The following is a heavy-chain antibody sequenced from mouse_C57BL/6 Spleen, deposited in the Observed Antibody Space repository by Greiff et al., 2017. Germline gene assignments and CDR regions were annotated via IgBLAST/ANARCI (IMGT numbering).Heavy chain of an antibody. D-gene: IGHD3-2*02. CDR3: ARGTAQAFDY. V-gene: IGHV5-16*01. Sequence: EVMLVESEGGLVQPGSSMKLSCTASGFTFSDYYMAWVRQVPEKGLEWVANINYDGSSTYYLDSLKSRFIISRDNAKNILYLQMSSLKSEDTATYYCARGTAQAFDYWGQGTTLTVSS. J-gene: IGHJ2*01. CDR2: INYDGSST. CDR1: GFTFSDYY.